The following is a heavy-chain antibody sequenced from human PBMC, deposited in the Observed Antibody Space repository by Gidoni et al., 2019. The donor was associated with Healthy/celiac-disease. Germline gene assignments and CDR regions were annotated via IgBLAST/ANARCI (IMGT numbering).Heavy chain of an antibody. CDR3: ARDLNYYGSGSYYGPFDY. CDR2: IIPIFGTA. Sequence: QVQLVQSGAEVKKPGSSVKVSCKASGCTFSSYAISWVRQAPGQGLEWMGGIIPIFGTAKYAQKFQGRVTITADESTSRAYMELSSLRSEDTAVYYCARDLNYYGSGSYYGPFDYWGQGTLVTVSS. J-gene: IGHJ4*02. D-gene: IGHD3-10*01. V-gene: IGHV1-69*01. CDR1: GCTFSSYA.